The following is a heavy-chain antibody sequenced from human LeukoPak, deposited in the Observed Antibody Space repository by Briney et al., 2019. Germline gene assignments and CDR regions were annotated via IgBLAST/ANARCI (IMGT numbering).Heavy chain of an antibody. CDR2: ISSSSSYI. CDR1: GYTFSSYS. CDR3: ARARGSGYYYGYYFDY. D-gene: IGHD3-22*01. Sequence: GGSLRLSSAASGYTFSSYSMNWVRQALGKGLEWVSSISSSSSYIYYADSVKGRFTISRDNAKNSLYLQMNSLRAEDTAVYYCARARGSGYYYGYYFDYWGQGTLVTVSS. J-gene: IGHJ4*02. V-gene: IGHV3-21*01.